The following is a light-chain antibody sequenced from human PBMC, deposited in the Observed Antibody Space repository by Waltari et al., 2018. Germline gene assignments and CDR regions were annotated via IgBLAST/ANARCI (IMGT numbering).Light chain of an antibody. CDR2: KAS. J-gene: IGKJ1*01. Sequence: DIQMTQSPSSPSASVGDTLTIPCRASQSISSWLDWYQQKPEKGPKLLIYKASSWQSGVPSRFSGSGSGTDFTLTISSLQPEDFTTDYCLQYSSSPRTFGQGTKVEI. CDR1: QSISSW. V-gene: IGKV1D-16*01. CDR3: LQYSSSPRT.